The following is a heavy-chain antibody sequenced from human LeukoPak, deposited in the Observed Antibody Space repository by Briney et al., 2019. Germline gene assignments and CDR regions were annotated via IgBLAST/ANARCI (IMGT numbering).Heavy chain of an antibody. CDR1: GAAFSGYY. V-gene: IGHV4-34*01. CDR3: ARGYCDSNTCYHLSAFDI. Sequence: SDTLSLTCAVNGAAFSGYYWSWIRQPPGKGREWIGEMNHVGSTDYNPSVKSRVTISVDTSRNHFSLKLSSVTAADTAVYYCARGYCDSNTCYHLSAFDIWGQGTLVTVSS. J-gene: IGHJ3*02. D-gene: IGHD2/OR15-2a*01. CDR2: MNHVGST.